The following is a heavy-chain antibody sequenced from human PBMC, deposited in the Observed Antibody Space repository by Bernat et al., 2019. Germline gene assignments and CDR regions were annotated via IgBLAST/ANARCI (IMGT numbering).Heavy chain of an antibody. J-gene: IGHJ6*02. CDR1: GFTFSSYP. V-gene: IGHV3-30-3*01. CDR3: ARDTTSQTLGANGMDV. CDR2: ISDDGNKK. Sequence: QVQVVESGGGVVQPGRSLRLSCAAPGFTFSSYPIHWVRQAPGKGLEWVAVISDDGNKKYYADSVKGRFTISRDNSKNTLYLRMNSLRAEDTAVYYCARDTTSQTLGANGMDVWGQGTTVTVSS. D-gene: IGHD5-12*01.